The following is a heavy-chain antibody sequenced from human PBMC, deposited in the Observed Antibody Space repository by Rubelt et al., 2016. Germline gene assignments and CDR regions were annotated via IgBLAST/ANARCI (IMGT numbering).Heavy chain of an antibody. D-gene: IGHD2-2*01. J-gene: IGHJ5*02. CDR1: GFSFSSYN. V-gene: IGHV3-23*04. Sequence: EVQLVESGGGLVKPGGSLRLSCAASGFSFSSYNMQWVRQAPGKGLEWVSAISGSGGSAYYADSVKGRFTISRDNSKNTVYLQMNRLRAEDAAIYYCVRGCLSTSCFSWGQGTLVTVSS. CDR2: ISGSGGSA. CDR3: VRGCLSTSCFS.